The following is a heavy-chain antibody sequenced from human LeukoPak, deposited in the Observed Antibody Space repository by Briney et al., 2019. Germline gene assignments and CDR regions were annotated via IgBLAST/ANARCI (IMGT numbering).Heavy chain of an antibody. CDR2: ISSSSSYI. Sequence: PGGSLRLSCAASGFTFSTYSMNWVRQAPGKGLEWVSSISSSSSYIYYADSVKGRFTISRDDAKNSLYLQMNSLRAEDTAVYYCARGEFWQHEHYGMDVWGQGTTVTVSS. J-gene: IGHJ6*02. V-gene: IGHV3-21*01. D-gene: IGHD3-3*01. CDR1: GFTFSTYS. CDR3: ARGEFWQHEHYGMDV.